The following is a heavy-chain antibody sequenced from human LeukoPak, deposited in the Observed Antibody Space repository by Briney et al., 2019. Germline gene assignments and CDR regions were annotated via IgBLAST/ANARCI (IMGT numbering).Heavy chain of an antibody. J-gene: IGHJ4*02. D-gene: IGHD3-22*01. CDR1: GFTFDDYA. CDR2: FSWNSGSI. V-gene: IGHV3-9*03. CDR3: AKDEREDYYDSSGYIDY. Sequence: HPGRSLRLSCAASGFTFDDYAMHWVRQAPGKGLEWVSGFSWNSGSIGYADSVQGRFTISRDNAKNSLYLRMNSLRAEDMALYYCAKDEREDYYDSSGYIDYWGQGTLVTVSS.